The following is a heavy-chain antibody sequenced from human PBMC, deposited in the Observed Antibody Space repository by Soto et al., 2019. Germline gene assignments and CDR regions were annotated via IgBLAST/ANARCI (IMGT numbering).Heavy chain of an antibody. CDR2: IIPIFGTA. Sequence: ASVKVSCKASGGTFSSYAISWVRQAPGQGLEWMGGIIPIFGTANYAQKFQGRVTITADESTSTAYMELSSLRSEDTAVYYCARLYYDSSGYYYAGGDYWGQGTLVTVSS. CDR1: GGTFSSYA. V-gene: IGHV1-69*13. CDR3: ARLYYDSSGYYYAGGDY. D-gene: IGHD3-22*01. J-gene: IGHJ4*02.